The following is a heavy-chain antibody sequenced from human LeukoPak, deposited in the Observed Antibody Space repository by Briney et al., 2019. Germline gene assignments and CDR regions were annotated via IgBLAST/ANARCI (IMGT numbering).Heavy chain of an antibody. V-gene: IGHV4-59*01. Sequence: SETLSLTCTVSAGSISSYYWSWIRQPPGKGLEWIGYIYFSGSTNSNPSLKSRVTISVDTSKNQFSLKLSSVTAADTAVYYCARGAGSSWYYFDYWGQGTLVTVSS. D-gene: IGHD6-13*01. CDR1: AGSISSYY. CDR2: IYFSGST. CDR3: ARGAGSSWYYFDY. J-gene: IGHJ4*02.